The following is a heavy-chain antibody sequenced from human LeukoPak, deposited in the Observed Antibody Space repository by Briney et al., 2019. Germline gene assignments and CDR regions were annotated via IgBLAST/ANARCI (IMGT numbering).Heavy chain of an antibody. CDR1: GGSISSYY. Sequence: SETLSLTCTVSGGSISSYYWSWIRQPPGKGLEWIGEINHSGSTNYNPSLKSRVTISVDTSKNQFSLKLSSVTAADTAVYYCARAKRGYSYGPYFDYWGQGTLVTVSS. J-gene: IGHJ4*02. D-gene: IGHD5-18*01. V-gene: IGHV4-34*01. CDR3: ARAKRGYSYGPYFDY. CDR2: INHSGST.